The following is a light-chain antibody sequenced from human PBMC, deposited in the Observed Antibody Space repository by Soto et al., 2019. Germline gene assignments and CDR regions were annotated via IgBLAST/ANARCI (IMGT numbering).Light chain of an antibody. V-gene: IGLV2-14*01. CDR2: EVN. J-gene: IGLJ1*01. CDR1: RSDIGDSNF. CDR3: ASFRSGTILV. Sequence: VLTQPASVSWSPGQSVTSSCTGPRSDIGDSNFISWYQHSPGKAPRLLIYEVNNRPSGVSKRFSGSKAGNTASLTISGLLDDDEADYFCASFRSGTILVFGSGTKVTV.